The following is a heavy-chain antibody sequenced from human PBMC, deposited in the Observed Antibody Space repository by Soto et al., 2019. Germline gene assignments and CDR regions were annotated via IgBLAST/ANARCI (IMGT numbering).Heavy chain of an antibody. D-gene: IGHD3-10*01. CDR3: ARHNYGSGSTYFDY. J-gene: IGHJ4*02. CDR1: GYTFTSYG. CDR2: ISAYNGNT. Sequence: GSGKVSCKASGYTFTSYGISWGRQAPGQGLEWMGWISAYNGNTNYAQKLQGRVTMTTDTSTSTAYMELRSLRSDDTAVYYCARHNYGSGSTYFDYWGQGTLVTVSS. V-gene: IGHV1-18*01.